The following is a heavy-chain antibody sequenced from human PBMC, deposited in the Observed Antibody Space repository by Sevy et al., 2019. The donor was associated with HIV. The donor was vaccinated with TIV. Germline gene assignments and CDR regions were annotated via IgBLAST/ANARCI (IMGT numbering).Heavy chain of an antibody. J-gene: IGHJ6*02. CDR2: MNPDSGRR. Sequence: ASVKVSCKASGYTFSGYDINWVRQATGQGLEWMGWMNPDSGRRGYAPKFQGRVTMTTNTSIDTAYMELRRLRSEDSAVYYCARADLDSSTFFYYYGMDVWGQGTTLTVSS. CDR1: GYTFSGYD. V-gene: IGHV1-8*02. D-gene: IGHD6-13*01. CDR3: ARADLDSSTFFYYYGMDV.